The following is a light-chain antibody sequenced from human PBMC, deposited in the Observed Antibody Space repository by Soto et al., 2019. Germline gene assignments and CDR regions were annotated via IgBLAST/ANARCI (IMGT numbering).Light chain of an antibody. J-gene: IGLJ1*01. Sequence: QSALTQPASVSGSPGQSITISCTGTSSDVGGYNYVSWYQHHPGKAPKLMIYDVSNRPSGVSNRFAGSKSGNTASLTISGLQPEDEADYYCSSYTPSNTRQLVFVTGTKVTVL. CDR3: SSYTPSNTRQLV. CDR1: SSDVGGYNY. V-gene: IGLV2-14*03. CDR2: DVS.